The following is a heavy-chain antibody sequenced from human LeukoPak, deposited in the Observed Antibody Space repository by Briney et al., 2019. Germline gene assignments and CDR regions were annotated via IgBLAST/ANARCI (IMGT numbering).Heavy chain of an antibody. J-gene: IGHJ5*02. CDR2: ISYSGNT. Sequence: PSETLSLTCAVSGGSISNYYWSWIRQPPGKGLEWIGYISYSGNTNSNPSLKSRVTMSLDTSKNHFSLSLSSMTAADTAVYFCARHSSPNDNWFDPWGQGTLVTVSS. V-gene: IGHV4-59*08. CDR3: ARHSSPNDNWFDP. CDR1: GGSISNYY.